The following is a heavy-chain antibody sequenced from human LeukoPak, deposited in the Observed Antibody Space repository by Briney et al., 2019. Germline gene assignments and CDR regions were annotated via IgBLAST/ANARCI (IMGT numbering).Heavy chain of an antibody. Sequence: SETLSLTCAVYGGSFSGYYWSWIRQPPGKGLEWTGEINHSENTSDNPSLKSRVTISVDTSKNQFSLKLSSVTAADTGVYYCARAHGSGSSVNLMDYWGQGTQVTVSS. CDR1: GGSFSGYY. V-gene: IGHV4-34*01. D-gene: IGHD3-10*01. CDR3: ARAHGSGSSVNLMDY. CDR2: INHSENT. J-gene: IGHJ4*02.